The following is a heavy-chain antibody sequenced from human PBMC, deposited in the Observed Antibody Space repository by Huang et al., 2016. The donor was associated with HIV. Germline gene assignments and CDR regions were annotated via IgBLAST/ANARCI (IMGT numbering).Heavy chain of an antibody. J-gene: IGHJ4*02. V-gene: IGHV4-59*11. CDR3: ARDDQVDHGLGFDY. D-gene: IGHD3-10*01. Sequence: QVQLQESGPGLVKPSETLSLTCTVSGGSISSHYWNWFRKPPGKGLEWIGNGYHTGSHNYNPSLKRRVTISLDTSKNQFSLKVTSVTAADTTIYYCARDDQVDHGLGFDYWGQGTLVTVSS. CDR2: GYHTGSH. CDR1: GGSISSHY.